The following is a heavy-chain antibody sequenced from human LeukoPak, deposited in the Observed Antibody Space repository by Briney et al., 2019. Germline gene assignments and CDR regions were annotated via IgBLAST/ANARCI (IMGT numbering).Heavy chain of an antibody. D-gene: IGHD3-10*01. Sequence: GGSLRLSCAASGFTFDDYAMHWVRQAPGKGLEWVSGISWDSGSIGYADSVKGRFTISRDNAKNSLYLQMNSLRAEDTALYYCAKGVGSGSYYDPVDSWGQGTLVSVSS. CDR1: GFTFDDYA. CDR2: ISWDSGSI. CDR3: AKGVGSGSYYDPVDS. J-gene: IGHJ4*02. V-gene: IGHV3-9*01.